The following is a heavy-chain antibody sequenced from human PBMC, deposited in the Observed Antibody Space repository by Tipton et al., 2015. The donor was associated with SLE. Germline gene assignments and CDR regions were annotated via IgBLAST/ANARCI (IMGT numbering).Heavy chain of an antibody. CDR3: AKASGSVYGREYFDN. D-gene: IGHD5/OR15-5a*01. CDR1: GFTFSSYG. J-gene: IGHJ4*02. Sequence: SLRLSCAASGFTFSSYGMHWVRQAPGKGLEWVSLTTGTGADTYYSGSVKGRFIISRDNSKNTLYLQMNSLRAQDTAIYYCAKASGSVYGREYFDNWGRGTLVTVSS. CDR2: TTGTGADT. V-gene: IGHV3-23*01.